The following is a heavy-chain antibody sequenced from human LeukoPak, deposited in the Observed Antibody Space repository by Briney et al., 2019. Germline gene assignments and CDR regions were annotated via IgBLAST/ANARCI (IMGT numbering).Heavy chain of an antibody. J-gene: IGHJ4*02. CDR2: IYTSGST. CDR3: ARTEYSSGWYSDY. V-gene: IGHV4-4*07. D-gene: IGHD6-19*01. CDR1: GGSISSYY. Sequence: PSETLSLTCTVSGGSISSYYWRWIRQPAGKGLEWIGRIYTSGSTNYNPSLKSRVTMSVDTSKNQFSLKLSSVTAADTAVYYCARTEYSSGWYSDYWGQGTLVTVSS.